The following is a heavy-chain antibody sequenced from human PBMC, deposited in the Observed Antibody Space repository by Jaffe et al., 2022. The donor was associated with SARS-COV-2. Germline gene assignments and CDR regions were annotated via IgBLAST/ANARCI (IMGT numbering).Heavy chain of an antibody. Sequence: EVQLVQSGAVVKKPGESLKISCKGSGYSFPNYWIGWVRQMPGKGLEWMGIIYPGDSDTRYSPSFQGQVTISADKSISTASLQWSSLKASDTAMYYCGRPSRHCTGSSCYITFDYWGQGTLVTVSS. D-gene: IGHD2-2*02. CDR3: GRPSRHCTGSSCYITFDY. CDR1: GYSFPNYW. J-gene: IGHJ4*02. V-gene: IGHV5-51*01. CDR2: IYPGDSDT.